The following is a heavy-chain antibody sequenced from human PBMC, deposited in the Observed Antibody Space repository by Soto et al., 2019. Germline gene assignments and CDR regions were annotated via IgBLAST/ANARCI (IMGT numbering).Heavy chain of an antibody. D-gene: IGHD3-10*01. CDR2: ISSSSSYI. V-gene: IGHV3-21*01. CDR1: GFTFSSCS. CDR3: AREMYYGSGSYYNGEYGMDV. Sequence: PGGSLRLSCAASGFTFSSCSMNWVRQAPGKGLEWVSSISSSSSYIYYADSVKGRFTISRDNAKNSLYLQMNGLRAEDTAVYYCAREMYYGSGSYYNGEYGMDVWGQGTTVTVSS. J-gene: IGHJ6*01.